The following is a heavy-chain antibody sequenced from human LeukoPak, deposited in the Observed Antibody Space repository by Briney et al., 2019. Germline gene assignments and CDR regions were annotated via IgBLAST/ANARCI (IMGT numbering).Heavy chain of an antibody. CDR1: GFTFSSYW. J-gene: IGHJ6*02. CDR2: IKQDGSEK. D-gene: IGHD3-9*01. Sequence: GGSLRLSCAASGFTFSSYWMSWVRQAPGKGLEWVANIKQDGSEKYYVDSVKGRFTISRDNAKNSLYLQMKSLRAEDTAVYYCARDSVLRYFDWLYYYGMDVWGQGTTVTVSS. CDR3: ARDSVLRYFDWLYYYGMDV. V-gene: IGHV3-7*04.